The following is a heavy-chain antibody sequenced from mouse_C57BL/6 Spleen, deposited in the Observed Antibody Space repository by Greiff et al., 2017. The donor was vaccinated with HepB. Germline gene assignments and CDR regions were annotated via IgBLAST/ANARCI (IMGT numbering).Heavy chain of an antibody. D-gene: IGHD4-1*01. Sequence: VQLQQSGPELVKPGASVKIPCKASGYTFTDYNMDWVKQSHGKSLEWIGDINPNNGGTIYNQKFKGKATLTVDKSSSTAYMELRSLTSEDTAVYYCARRRTGNYAMDYWGQGTSVTVSS. J-gene: IGHJ4*01. V-gene: IGHV1-18*01. CDR3: ARRRTGNYAMDY. CDR2: INPNNGGT. CDR1: GYTFTDYN.